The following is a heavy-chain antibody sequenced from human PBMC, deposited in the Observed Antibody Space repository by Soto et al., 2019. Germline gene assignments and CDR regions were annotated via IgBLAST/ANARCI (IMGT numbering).Heavy chain of an antibody. V-gene: IGHV1-18*01. CDR3: ARDMAYYDFWSGRVGPYYFDY. D-gene: IGHD3-3*01. J-gene: IGHJ4*02. Sequence: QVQLVQSGAEVKKPGASVKVSCKASGYTFTSYGISWVRQAPGQGLEWMGWISAYNGNTNYAQKLQGRVTMTTDTSTSTAYMELRSRRSDDTAVYYCARDMAYYDFWSGRVGPYYFDYWGQGTLVTVSS. CDR2: ISAYNGNT. CDR1: GYTFTSYG.